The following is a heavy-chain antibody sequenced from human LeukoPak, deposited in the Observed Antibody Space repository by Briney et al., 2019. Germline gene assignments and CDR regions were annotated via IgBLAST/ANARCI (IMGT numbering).Heavy chain of an antibody. V-gene: IGHV3-23*01. CDR3: AKDSSVPYGITD. J-gene: IGHJ4*02. D-gene: IGHD4-17*01. Sequence: QPGGSLRLSCAASGFTFSRYAMSWVRQAPGKGLQWVSAISPSDGNTFYADSVKGRFTISRDNSKNTLYLQMNSLRAEDTALYYCAKDSSVPYGITDWGQGRPVTVSS. CDR2: ISPSDGNT. CDR1: GFTFSRYA.